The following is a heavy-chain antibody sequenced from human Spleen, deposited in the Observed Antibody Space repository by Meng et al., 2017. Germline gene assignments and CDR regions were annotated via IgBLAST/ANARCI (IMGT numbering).Heavy chain of an antibody. CDR1: GYTFIGYY. J-gene: IGHJ5*01. CDR2: INPNTGDT. Sequence: ASVKVSCKASGYTFIGYYMHWVRQAPGQGLEWMGWINPNTGDTKYAQKFQGRVTMTRDTSISTAYMELSSLRSDDTAVYYCARVSGERPPGSSSWLNRFDFWGQGTLVTVSS. D-gene: IGHD6-13*01. V-gene: IGHV1-2*02. CDR3: ARVSGERPPGSSSWLNRFDF.